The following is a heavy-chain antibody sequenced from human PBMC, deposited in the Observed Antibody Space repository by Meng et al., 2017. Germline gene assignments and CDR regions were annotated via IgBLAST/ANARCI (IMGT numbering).Heavy chain of an antibody. CDR3: ARTRGDYYFDY. CDR2: IDYGGST. J-gene: IGHJ4*02. D-gene: IGHD3-16*01. Sequence: QVQLQESGAGLGRPSETLSLTCTVSGDSVSVGSHYWSWIRQPPGKGLEWIGYIDYGGSTSYNPSLRSRVTISVDTSNNQFSLKLSSVTAADTAVFYCARTRGDYYFDYWGQGTLVTVSS. CDR1: GDSVSVGSHY. V-gene: IGHV4-61*01.